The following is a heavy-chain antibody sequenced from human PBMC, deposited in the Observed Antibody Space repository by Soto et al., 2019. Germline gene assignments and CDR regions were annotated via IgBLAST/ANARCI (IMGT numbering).Heavy chain of an antibody. Sequence: GGSLRLSCAASGFTFSSYDMHWVRQATGKGLEWVSAIGTAGDTYYQGSVKGRFTISRDNSKNTLYLQMNSLRAEDTAVYYCAAPAAAGFDYWGQGTLVTVSS. CDR2: IGTAGDT. J-gene: IGHJ4*02. V-gene: IGHV3-13*01. D-gene: IGHD6-13*01. CDR3: AAPAAAGFDY. CDR1: GFTFSSYD.